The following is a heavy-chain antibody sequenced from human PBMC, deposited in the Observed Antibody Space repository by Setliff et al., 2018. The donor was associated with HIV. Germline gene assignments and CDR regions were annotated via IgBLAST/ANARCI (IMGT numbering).Heavy chain of an antibody. Sequence: GASVKVSCKASGYTFTGYYMHWVRQAPGQGLEWMGRTNPNSGGTNYAQKFQGRVTMTRDTSISTAYMELNSLRVDDTAVYYCARDSSSWSGSSWTFDIWGQGTMVTVSS. D-gene: IGHD3-22*01. V-gene: IGHV1-2*06. CDR1: GYTFTGYY. CDR3: ARDSSSWSGSSWTFDI. CDR2: TNPNSGGT. J-gene: IGHJ3*02.